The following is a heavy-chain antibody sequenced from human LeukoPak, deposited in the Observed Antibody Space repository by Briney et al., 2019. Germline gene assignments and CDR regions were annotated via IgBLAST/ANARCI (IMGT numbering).Heavy chain of an antibody. CDR3: AKDRRSGYSYGYFDY. V-gene: IGHV3-30*18. CDR1: GFTFSSYA. D-gene: IGHD5-18*01. CDR2: ISYDGSNK. J-gene: IGHJ4*02. Sequence: GGSLRLSCAASGFTFSSYAMSWVRQAPGKGLEWVAVISYDGSNKYYADSVKGRFTISRDNSKNTLYLQMNSLRAEDTAVYYCAKDRRSGYSYGYFDYWGQGTLVTVSS.